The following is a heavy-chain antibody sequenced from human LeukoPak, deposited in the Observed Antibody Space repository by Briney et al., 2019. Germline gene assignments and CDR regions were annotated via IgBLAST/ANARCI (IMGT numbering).Heavy chain of an antibody. CDR1: GYTFTGYY. D-gene: IGHD4-23*01. CDR2: INPNSGGT. CDR3: ARADYGGRNYYYYHMDV. Sequence: APVKVSCKASGYTFTGYYMHWVRQAPGQGLEWMGWINPNSGGTNYAQKFQGRVTMTRDTSISTAYMELSRLRSDDTAVYYCARADYGGRNYYYYHMDVWGKGTTVTVSS. J-gene: IGHJ6*03. V-gene: IGHV1-2*02.